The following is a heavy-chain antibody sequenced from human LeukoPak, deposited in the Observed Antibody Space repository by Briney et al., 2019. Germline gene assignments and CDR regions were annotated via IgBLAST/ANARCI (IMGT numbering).Heavy chain of an antibody. CDR1: GGTFSSYG. V-gene: IGHV1-69*05. CDR3: AREGDYGDYASDC. J-gene: IGHJ4*02. Sequence: SVKVSCKASGGTFSSYGISWVRQAPGQGLEWMGRIIPIFGTANYAQKFQGRLTITTDESTSTAYMELSSLGSEDTAVYYCAREGDYGDYASDCWGQGTLSPSPQ. D-gene: IGHD4-17*01. CDR2: IIPIFGTA.